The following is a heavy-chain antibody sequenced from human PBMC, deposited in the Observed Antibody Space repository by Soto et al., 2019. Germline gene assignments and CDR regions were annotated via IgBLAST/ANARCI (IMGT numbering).Heavy chain of an antibody. CDR2: ITSTSSAI. CDR1: GFPFSFYS. Sequence: GGSLRLSCAASGFPFSFYSMNWVRQAPGKGLEWISYITSTSSAIYYADSVKGRFTISRDNAKNSLYLQMNSLRAEDTAVYYCARGSGLNWFDPWGQGTLVTVSS. J-gene: IGHJ5*02. CDR3: ARGSGLNWFDP. V-gene: IGHV3-21*05.